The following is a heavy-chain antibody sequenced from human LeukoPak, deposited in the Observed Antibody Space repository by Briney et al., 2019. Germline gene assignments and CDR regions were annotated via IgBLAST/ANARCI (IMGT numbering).Heavy chain of an antibody. CDR2: ISGSGGST. Sequence: PGGSLRLSCAASGFTFSSYAMSWVRQAPGKGLEWVSAISGSGGSTYYADSVKGRFTISRDNSKNTLYLQMNSLRAEDTAVYYCVYGSGSYISHYFDYWGQGTLVTVTS. CDR1: GFTFSSYA. V-gene: IGHV3-23*01. J-gene: IGHJ4*02. D-gene: IGHD3-10*01. CDR3: VYGSGSYISHYFDY.